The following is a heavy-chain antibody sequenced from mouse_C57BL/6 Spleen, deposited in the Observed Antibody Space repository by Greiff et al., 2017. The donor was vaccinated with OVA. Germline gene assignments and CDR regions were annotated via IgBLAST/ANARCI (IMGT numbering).Heavy chain of an antibody. D-gene: IGHD1-1*01. Sequence: DVKLVESGGGLVKPGGSLKLSCAASGFTFSSYTMSWVRQTPEKRLEWVATISGGGGNTYYPDSVKGRFTISRDNAKNTLYLQMSSLRSEDTALYYCARRGYGSSYFYAMDYWGQGTSVTVSS. V-gene: IGHV5-9*01. CDR3: ARRGYGSSYFYAMDY. CDR1: GFTFSSYT. CDR2: ISGGGGNT. J-gene: IGHJ4*01.